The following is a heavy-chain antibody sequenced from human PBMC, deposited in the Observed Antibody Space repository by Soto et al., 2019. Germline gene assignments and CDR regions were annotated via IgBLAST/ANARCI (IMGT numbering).Heavy chain of an antibody. D-gene: IGHD2-15*01. V-gene: IGHV3-23*01. CDR3: AKDIVVVVAATGDFDY. Sequence: GGSLRLSCAASGFTFSSYAMSWVRQAPGKGLEWVSAISGSGGSTYYADSVKGRFTISRDNSKNKLYLQMNSLRAEDTAVYYCAKDIVVVVAATGDFDYWGQGTLVTVSS. CDR2: ISGSGGST. J-gene: IGHJ4*02. CDR1: GFTFSSYA.